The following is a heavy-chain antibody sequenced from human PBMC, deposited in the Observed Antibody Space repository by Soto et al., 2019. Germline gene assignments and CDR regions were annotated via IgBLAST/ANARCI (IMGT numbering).Heavy chain of an antibody. CDR2: INGVNGNT. V-gene: IGHV1-3*01. J-gene: IGHJ4*02. CDR1: GYTFTSYA. CDR3: AGITGVTTHY. D-gene: IGHD4-17*01. Sequence: QVQLMQSGAEVKKPGASVKVSCKASGYTFTSYAMHWVRQAPGQRLEWMGWINGVNGNTKYSQKFQGRVTITRDTSASTAYMELSSLRSEDTAVYYCAGITGVTTHYWGQGTQVTVSS.